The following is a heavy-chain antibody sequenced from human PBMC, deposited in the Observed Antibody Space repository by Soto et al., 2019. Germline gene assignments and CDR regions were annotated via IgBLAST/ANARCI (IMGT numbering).Heavy chain of an antibody. J-gene: IGHJ4*02. CDR3: ARVYGDLATLDLADY. CDR1: GFTFSSST. V-gene: IGHV1-58*02. CDR2: IVVGTGNT. D-gene: IGHD4-17*01. Sequence: SVKVSCKASGFTFSSSTMQWVRQARGQRPEWIGWIVVGTGNTNYAQKFQERVTMTRDMSTTTAYMEVTSLRSEDTAVYYCARVYGDLATLDLADYWGQGTLVTVSS.